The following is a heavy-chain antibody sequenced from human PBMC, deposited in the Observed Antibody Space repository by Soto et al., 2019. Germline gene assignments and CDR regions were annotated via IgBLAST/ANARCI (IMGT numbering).Heavy chain of an antibody. V-gene: IGHV4-30-4*01. CDR2: IYYSGST. D-gene: IGHD3-3*01. CDR3: ARDLTSAYYDFWSGRYGSAFDI. Sequence: NPSETLSLTCTVSGGSISSGDYYCIWIRQPPWNGLEWIGYIYYSGSTYYNPSLKSRVTISVDTSKNQFSLKLSSVTAADTAVYYCARDLTSAYYDFWSGRYGSAFDIWGQGTMVTVSS. CDR1: GGSISSGDYY. J-gene: IGHJ3*02.